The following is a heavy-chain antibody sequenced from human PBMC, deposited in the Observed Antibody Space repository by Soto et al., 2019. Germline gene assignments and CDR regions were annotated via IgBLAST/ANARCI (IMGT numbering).Heavy chain of an antibody. CDR1: GGTFSSYA. J-gene: IGHJ4*02. V-gene: IGHV1-69*01. D-gene: IGHD4-17*01. CDR2: IIPIFGTA. CDR3: ARDRLPYGGNSFFFSR. Sequence: QVQLVQSGAEVKKPGSSVKVSCKASGGTFSSYAISWVRQAPGQGLEWMGGIIPIFGTANYAQKFQGRVTITADEYRSTAYMELSSLRSEDTAVYYCARDRLPYGGNSFFFSRWGQGTLVTVSS.